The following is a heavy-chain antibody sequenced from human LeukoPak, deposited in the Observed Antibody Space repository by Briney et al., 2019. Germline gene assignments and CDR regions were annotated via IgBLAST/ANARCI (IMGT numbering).Heavy chain of an antibody. Sequence: SETLSLTCAVYGGSFSGYYWSWIRQPPGKGLEWRGEINHSGSTNYNPSLKSRVTISVDTSKNQFSLKLSSVTAADTAVYYCAGGARAYYYYYMDVWGKGTTVTVSS. J-gene: IGHJ6*03. CDR2: INHSGST. CDR1: GGSFSGYY. V-gene: IGHV4-34*01. CDR3: AGGARAYYYYYMDV. D-gene: IGHD6-6*01.